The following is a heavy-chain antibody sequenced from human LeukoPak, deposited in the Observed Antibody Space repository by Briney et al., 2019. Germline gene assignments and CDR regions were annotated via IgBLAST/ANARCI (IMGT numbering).Heavy chain of an antibody. CDR1: GFTFSSYS. V-gene: IGHV3-21*01. CDR3: ARGTMFPYYSDY. J-gene: IGHJ4*02. Sequence: KPGGSLRLSCAASGFTFSSYSMNWVRQAPGKGLEWVSFISSSSSYIYYADSVKGRFTISRDNAKNSLYLQMNSLRAEDTAVYYCARGTMFPYYSDYWGQGTLVTVSS. CDR2: ISSSSSYI. D-gene: IGHD3-10*02.